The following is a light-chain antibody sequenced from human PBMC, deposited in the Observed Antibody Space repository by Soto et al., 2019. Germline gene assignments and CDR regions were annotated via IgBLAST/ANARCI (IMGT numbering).Light chain of an antibody. Sequence: EMVMTQSPGTLSVSTEEGATLSCRASQSVDRNLAWYQQKPGQAPRLLIYGASTRPTGIPDRFSGSGSGTEFSLTISSLQSEDFAVYYCQQYDSWPLTFGGGTKVEIK. V-gene: IGKV3D-15*01. J-gene: IGKJ4*01. CDR3: QQYDSWPLT. CDR2: GAS. CDR1: QSVDRN.